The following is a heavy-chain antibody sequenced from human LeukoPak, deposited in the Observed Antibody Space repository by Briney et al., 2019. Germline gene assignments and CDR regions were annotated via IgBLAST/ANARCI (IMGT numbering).Heavy chain of an antibody. CDR1: GGSISSGGYY. CDR2: IYYSGST. J-gene: IGHJ6*02. V-gene: IGHV4-31*03. CDR3: ARDGGNYYGLDV. Sequence: TLSLTCTVSGGSISSGGYYWSWVRQHPGRGLEWIGYIYYSGSTYYNPSVKSRVTISVDTSKNQFSLKLSSVTAADTAVYYCARDGGNYYGLDVWGQGTTVTVSS. D-gene: IGHD1-14*01.